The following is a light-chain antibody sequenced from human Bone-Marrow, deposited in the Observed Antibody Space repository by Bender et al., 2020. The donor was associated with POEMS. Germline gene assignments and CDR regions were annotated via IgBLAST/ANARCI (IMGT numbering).Light chain of an antibody. J-gene: IGLJ2*01. Sequence: QSALTQSRSVSGSPGQSVTISCTGTSSDVGDYDAVSWYQQHPGEAPRLMIYDVSDRPSGVSHRFSGSKSGNTASLTISGLQAEDEADYYCCLYAGSSTLVFGGGTKLTVL. CDR1: SSDVGDYDA. CDR3: CLYAGSSTLV. V-gene: IGLV2-11*01. CDR2: DVS.